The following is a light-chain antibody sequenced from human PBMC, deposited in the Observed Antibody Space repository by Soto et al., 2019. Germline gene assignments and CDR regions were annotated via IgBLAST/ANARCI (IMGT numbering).Light chain of an antibody. CDR3: QQANSFPFP. J-gene: IGKJ3*01. CDR1: QDISSW. V-gene: IGKV1D-12*01. CDR2: GAS. Sequence: DIQMTQSPSSVSASVRDRVTITCRASQDISSWLAWYQQKPGKAPKLLISGASRLQSGVPSRFSGSGSGTDFTLTISSLQPEDFATYYCQQANSFPFPFGPGTEVDIK.